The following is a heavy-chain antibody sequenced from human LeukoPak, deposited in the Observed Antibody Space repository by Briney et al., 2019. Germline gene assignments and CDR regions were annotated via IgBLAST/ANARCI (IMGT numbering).Heavy chain of an antibody. V-gene: IGHV3-30*02. CDR1: GFTFSSYG. CDR3: AKGGRYCSSTSCFVLDY. J-gene: IGHJ4*02. CDR2: IRYDGSNK. D-gene: IGHD2-2*01. Sequence: GGSLRLSCAASGFTFSSYGMHWVRQAPGKGLDWVAFIRYDGSNKYYADSVKGRFTISRDNSKNTLYLQMNSLRAEDTAVYYCAKGGRYCSSTSCFVLDYWGQGTLVTVSS.